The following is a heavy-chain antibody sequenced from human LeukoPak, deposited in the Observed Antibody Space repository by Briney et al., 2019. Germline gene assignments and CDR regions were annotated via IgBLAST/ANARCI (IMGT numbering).Heavy chain of an antibody. CDR2: ISWNSGSI. V-gene: IGHV3-9*01. J-gene: IGHJ4*02. Sequence: PGGSLRLSCAASGFTFDDYAMHWVRQAPGKGLEWVSGISWNSGSIGYADSVKGRFTISRDNAKNSLYLQMNSLRAEDTALYYCAKDIGYISSPLSQAHDYWGQGTLVTVSS. CDR3: AKDIGYISSPLSQAHDY. D-gene: IGHD6-6*01. CDR1: GFTFDDYA.